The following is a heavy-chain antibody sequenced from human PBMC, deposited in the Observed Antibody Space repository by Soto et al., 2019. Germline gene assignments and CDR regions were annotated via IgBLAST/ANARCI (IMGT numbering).Heavy chain of an antibody. CDR1: GFKFSNYL. V-gene: IGHV3-7*03. Sequence: PGGSLRLSCAASGFKFSNYLMSWVRQAPGKGLESVVNIKHDTSEAHYADSVKGRFTITRDNIKNFLFLQMNGLRADDTASYYCARDGLLFSGPYRPSRFDYWGLGTLVTVSS. CDR2: IKHDTSEA. CDR3: ARDGLLFSGPYRPSRFDY. D-gene: IGHD3-16*02. J-gene: IGHJ4*02.